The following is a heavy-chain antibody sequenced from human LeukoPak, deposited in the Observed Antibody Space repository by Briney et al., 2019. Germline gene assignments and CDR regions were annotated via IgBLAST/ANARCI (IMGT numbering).Heavy chain of an antibody. CDR3: ARLCGYNWNYIRSFWFDP. CDR2: IIPIFGTA. CDR1: GGTFSSYA. D-gene: IGHD1-7*01. Sequence: SVKVSCKASGGTFSSYAISWVRQAPGQGLEWMGGIIPIFGTANYAQKFQGRVTITADKSTSTAYMELSSLRSEDTAVYYCARLCGYNWNYIRSFWFDPWGQGTLVTVSS. V-gene: IGHV1-69*06. J-gene: IGHJ5*02.